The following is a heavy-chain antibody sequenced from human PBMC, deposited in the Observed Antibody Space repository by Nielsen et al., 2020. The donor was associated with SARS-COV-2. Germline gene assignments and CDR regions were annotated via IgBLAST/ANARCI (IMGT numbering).Heavy chain of an antibody. Sequence: GESLKISCKGSGYSYTSYWMGWVRQRPGKGLEWMALIHPGESETRYSPSFQGQVTISADKAISTAYMEWSSLRASDTAMYYCARQDATGQALNYWGQGALVTVSS. CDR2: IHPGESET. D-gene: IGHD1-14*01. CDR3: ARQDATGQALNY. J-gene: IGHJ4*02. CDR1: GYSYTSYW. V-gene: IGHV5-51*01.